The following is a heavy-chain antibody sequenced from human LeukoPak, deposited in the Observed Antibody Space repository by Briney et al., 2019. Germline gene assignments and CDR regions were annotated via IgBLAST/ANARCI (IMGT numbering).Heavy chain of an antibody. Sequence: SVKVSCKVSGGAFMNYVITWVRQAHAQGFEWMGRIIPMSGTANYPQKFQGRVTIMADKSTNTVYMELRRLRSEDSAVYCCARVGGSSGVSDIWGQGTMVIVSS. CDR2: IIPMSGTA. CDR3: ARVGGSSGVSDI. D-gene: IGHD5-12*01. CDR1: GGAFMNYV. J-gene: IGHJ3*02. V-gene: IGHV1-69*06.